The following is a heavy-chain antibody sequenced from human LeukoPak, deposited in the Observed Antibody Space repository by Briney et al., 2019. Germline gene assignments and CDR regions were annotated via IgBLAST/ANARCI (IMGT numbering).Heavy chain of an antibody. CDR1: RFTFSTYA. CDR2: ISGSGLTT. J-gene: IGHJ4*02. V-gene: IGHV3-23*01. Sequence: GGSLRLSCAASRFTFSTYAMSWVRQAPGKGLDWVSSISGSGLTTDYADSVKGRFTISRDNSKNTLYLQMNSLRAEDTAVYYCARGTYSSGLFDYWGQGTLVTVSS. CDR3: ARGTYSSGLFDY. D-gene: IGHD6-19*01.